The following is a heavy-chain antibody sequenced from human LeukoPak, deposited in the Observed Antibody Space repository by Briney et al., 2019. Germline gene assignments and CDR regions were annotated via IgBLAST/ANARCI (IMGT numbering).Heavy chain of an antibody. J-gene: IGHJ6*03. D-gene: IGHD1-26*01. V-gene: IGHV4-4*07. Sequence: SETLSLTCTVSGGSMNNYYWSWIRQPAGKGLEWIGRMYISRSTDYNPSLRSRVIMSLDRSKNQFSLQVTSVTAADTAVYYCARESRIVEGDGYYMDVWGKGTTVTISS. CDR3: ARESRIVEGDGYYMDV. CDR2: MYISRST. CDR1: GGSMNNYY.